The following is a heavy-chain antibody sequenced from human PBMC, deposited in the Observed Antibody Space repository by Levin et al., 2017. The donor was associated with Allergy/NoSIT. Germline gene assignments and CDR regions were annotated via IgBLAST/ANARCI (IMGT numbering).Heavy chain of an antibody. CDR1: GFTFSSYS. CDR3: ARGSYSGYDLFDY. D-gene: IGHD5-12*01. V-gene: IGHV3-21*01. J-gene: IGHJ4*02. Sequence: GESLKISCAASGFTFSSYSMNWVRQAPGKGLEWVSSISSSSSYIYYADSVKGRFTISRDNAKNSLYLQMNSLRAEDTAVYYCARGSYSGYDLFDYWGQGTLVTVSS. CDR2: ISSSSSYI.